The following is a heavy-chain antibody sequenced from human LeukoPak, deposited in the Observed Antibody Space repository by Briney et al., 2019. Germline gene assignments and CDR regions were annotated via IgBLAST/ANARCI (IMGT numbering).Heavy chain of an antibody. CDR2: IYYNGNT. CDR1: GGSISSGDYY. J-gene: IGHJ4*02. Sequence: SQTLSLTCTVSGGSISSGDYYWSWVRQPPGKGLEWIGYIYYNGNTDYNPSLKSRVTISVDTSKNQFSLKLSSVTAADTAVYYCARDHSPRGYSGYDLRYYFDYWGQGTLVTVSS. V-gene: IGHV4-30-4*08. CDR3: ARDHSPRGYSGYDLRYYFDY. D-gene: IGHD5-12*01.